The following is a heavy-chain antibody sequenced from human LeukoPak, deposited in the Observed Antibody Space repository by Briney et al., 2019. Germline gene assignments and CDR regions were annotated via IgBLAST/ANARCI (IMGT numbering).Heavy chain of an antibody. Sequence: PSETLSLTCTVPGVSTSSHRYYWGWIRQSPGQGLEWIGSIYFSGNTYYNPSLKSRVTLSVDTSRTQFSLNLRSVTAADTAVYYCARHDTGNDTAWGYLDQWGQGTLVTVSS. D-gene: IGHD3-16*01. V-gene: IGHV4-39*01. J-gene: IGHJ4*01. CDR3: ARHDTGNDTAWGYLDQ. CDR2: IYFSGNT. CDR1: GVSTSSHRYY.